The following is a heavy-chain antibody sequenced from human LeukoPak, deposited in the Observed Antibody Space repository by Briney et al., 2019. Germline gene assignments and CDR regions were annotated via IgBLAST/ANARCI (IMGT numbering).Heavy chain of an antibody. D-gene: IGHD3-10*01. Sequence: PSETLSLTCTVSGGSISSSSYYWGWIRQPPGKGLEWIGSIYYSGSTYYNPSLKSRVTISVDTSKNQFSLKLSSVTAADTAVYYCARGQCFGSSYYFDYSGQGTLVTVFS. CDR2: IYYSGST. CDR3: ARGQCFGSSYYFDY. J-gene: IGHJ4*02. CDR1: GGSISSSSYY. V-gene: IGHV4-39*07.